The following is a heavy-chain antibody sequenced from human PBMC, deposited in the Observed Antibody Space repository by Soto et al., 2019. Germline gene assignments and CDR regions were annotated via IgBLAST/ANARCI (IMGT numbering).Heavy chain of an antibody. D-gene: IGHD6-19*01. CDR1: GYTFASHA. J-gene: IGHJ6*02. CDR3: TREGSAPYYYYAMDA. Sequence: ASVKVSCKASGYTFASHAMHWVRQAPGQRLEWMGWINAGNGNTKYSQKFQGRVTITRDTSANTAYMELSSLRSEDTAVYYCTREGSAPYYYYAMDAWGQGTTVTVSS. V-gene: IGHV1-3*01. CDR2: INAGNGNT.